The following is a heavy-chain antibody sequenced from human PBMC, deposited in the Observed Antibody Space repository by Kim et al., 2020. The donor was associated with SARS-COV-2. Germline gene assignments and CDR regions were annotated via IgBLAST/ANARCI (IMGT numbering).Heavy chain of an antibody. V-gene: IGHV4-30-4*01. D-gene: IGHD3-3*01. CDR3: ARDGTLRSDAFDI. Sequence: SETLSLTCTVSGGSISSGDYYWSWIRQPPGKGLEWIGYIYYSGSTHYNPSLKSRVTISVDTSKNQFSLKLSSVTAADTAVYYCARDGTLRSDAFDIWGQGTMVTVSS. CDR2: IYYSGST. J-gene: IGHJ3*02. CDR1: GGSISSGDYY.